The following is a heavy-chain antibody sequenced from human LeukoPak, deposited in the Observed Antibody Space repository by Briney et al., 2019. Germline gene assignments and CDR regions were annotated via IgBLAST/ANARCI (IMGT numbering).Heavy chain of an antibody. D-gene: IGHD1-26*01. CDR1: GFTFSSYA. V-gene: IGHV3-23*01. CDR3: AKGEEAFDI. J-gene: IGHJ3*02. CDR2: ISGSGGRT. Sequence: PGGSLRLPCAVSGFTFSSYAMSWVRQAPGKGLEWVSAISGSGGRTYYADSVKGRFTISRDNSKNTLYLQMNSLRAEDTAVYYCAKGEEAFDIWGQGTMVTVSS.